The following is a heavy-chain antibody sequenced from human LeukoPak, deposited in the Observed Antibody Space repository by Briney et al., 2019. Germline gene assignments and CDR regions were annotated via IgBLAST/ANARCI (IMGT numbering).Heavy chain of an antibody. Sequence: PSETLSLTCTVSGGSISSSSYYWGWIRQPPGKGLEWIGSIYYSGSTYYNPARKSRVTISVDTSKNQFSLKLSSVTAADTAVYYCARLYYYDSSGYLYWFDPWGQGTLVTVSX. CDR1: GGSISSSSYY. CDR3: ARLYYYDSSGYLYWFDP. V-gene: IGHV4-39*01. J-gene: IGHJ5*02. CDR2: IYYSGST. D-gene: IGHD3-22*01.